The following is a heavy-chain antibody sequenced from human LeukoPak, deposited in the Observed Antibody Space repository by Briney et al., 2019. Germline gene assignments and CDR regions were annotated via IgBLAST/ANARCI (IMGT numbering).Heavy chain of an antibody. J-gene: IGHJ5*02. V-gene: IGHV1-69*04. CDR1: GGTFSNYA. CDR2: IIPFLGII. D-gene: IGHD2-2*01. Sequence: ASVKVSCKASGGTFSNYAISWVRQAPGQGLEWMGRIIPFLGIIDYAQKFQDRVTITADTSTSTAYMELSSLTSEDAALYFCARDTARAPASNWFDPWGQGTLVTVSS. CDR3: ARDTARAPASNWFDP.